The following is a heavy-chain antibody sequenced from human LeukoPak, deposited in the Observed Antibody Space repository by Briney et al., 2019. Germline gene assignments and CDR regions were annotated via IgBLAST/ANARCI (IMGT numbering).Heavy chain of an antibody. D-gene: IGHD5-24*01. J-gene: IGHJ5*02. CDR2: ISSSGST. Sequence: SQTLSLTCTVSGGSISSGAYYWSWLRQHPGKGLEWIGYISSSGSTYYNPSLKSRVTISADMSKNQFSLKLSSVTAADTAVYYCARDLGADGYNLRNWFDPWGQGTLVTVSS. V-gene: IGHV4-31*03. CDR1: GGSISSGAYY. CDR3: ARDLGADGYNLRNWFDP.